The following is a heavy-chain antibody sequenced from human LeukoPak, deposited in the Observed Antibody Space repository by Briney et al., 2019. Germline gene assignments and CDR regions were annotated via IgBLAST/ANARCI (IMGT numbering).Heavy chain of an antibody. V-gene: IGHV4-59*01. CDR2: IYYSGST. CDR1: GGSISSYY. Sequence: SETLSLTCTVPGGSISSYYWSWIRQPPGKGLEWVGYIYYSGSTNYNPSLKSRVTISVDTSKNQFSLKLSSVTAADTAVYYCARDIGYYDSSGYFWYFDLWGRGTLVTVSS. J-gene: IGHJ2*01. D-gene: IGHD3-22*01. CDR3: ARDIGYYDSSGYFWYFDL.